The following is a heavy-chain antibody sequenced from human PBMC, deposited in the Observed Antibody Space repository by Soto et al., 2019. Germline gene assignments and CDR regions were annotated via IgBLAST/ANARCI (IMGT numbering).Heavy chain of an antibody. V-gene: IGHV1-69*06. CDR1: GGTFSSYA. Sequence: QVQLVQSGAEVKKPGSSVEVSGKAVGGTFSSYAISWVRQAPGQGLEWMGGITPIFGTPNYAQKFQGRITVSADRSTSTVYMELSRLRSEDTAIYYCARGIRITGANGINHYGLDVWGQGTTVTVSS. CDR2: ITPIFGTP. J-gene: IGHJ6*02. CDR3: ARGIRITGANGINHYGLDV. D-gene: IGHD1-20*01.